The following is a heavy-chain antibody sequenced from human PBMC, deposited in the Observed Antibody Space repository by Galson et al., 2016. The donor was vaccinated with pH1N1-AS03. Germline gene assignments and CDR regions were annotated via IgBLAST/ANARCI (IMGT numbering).Heavy chain of an antibody. CDR2: IDPDDSDT. D-gene: IGHD3-10*01. CDR3: ATSVTVVRGGYDAFDI. V-gene: IGHV5-51*03. Sequence: QSGAEVKKPGESLKISCKGSGHSFSSYWIGWVRQMPGKGLEWMGVIDPDDSDTTYSPSFQGQVPISAAKSISTASTTAYLEWRSLKASDTAMYYCATSVTVVRGGYDAFDIWGQGTMVTVSS. CDR1: GHSFSSYW. J-gene: IGHJ3*02.